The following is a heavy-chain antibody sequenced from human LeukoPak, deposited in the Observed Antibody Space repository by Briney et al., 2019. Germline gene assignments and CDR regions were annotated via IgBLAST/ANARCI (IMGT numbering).Heavy chain of an antibody. CDR1: GFRFADYA. D-gene: IGHD3-22*01. J-gene: IGHJ5*02. CDR3: AKAGDSSGYYLSSWFDP. Sequence: GGSLRLSCAASGFRFADYAMHWVRQAPGKGLEWVSGISWNSDGIGYADAVKGRFTISRDNAENSLYLQMNSLRAEDTALYYCAKAGDSSGYYLSSWFDPWGQGTLVTVSS. V-gene: IGHV3-9*01. CDR2: ISWNSDGI.